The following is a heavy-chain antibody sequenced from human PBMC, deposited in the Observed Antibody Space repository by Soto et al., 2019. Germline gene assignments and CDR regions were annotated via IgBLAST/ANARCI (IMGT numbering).Heavy chain of an antibody. Sequence: PSETLSLTCAVYGGSFSGYYWSWIRQPPGKGLEWIGEINHSGSTNYNPSLKSRVTISVDTSKNQFSLKLTSVTAADTAVYYCARGLGYYDSSDFDSWGQGTLVTVSS. CDR3: ARGLGYYDSSDFDS. V-gene: IGHV4-34*01. D-gene: IGHD3-22*01. J-gene: IGHJ4*02. CDR1: GGSFSGYY. CDR2: INHSGST.